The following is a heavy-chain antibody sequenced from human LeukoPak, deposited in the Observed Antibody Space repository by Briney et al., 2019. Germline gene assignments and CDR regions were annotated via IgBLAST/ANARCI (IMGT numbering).Heavy chain of an antibody. D-gene: IGHD2-21*02. CDR1: GDSLSSGLYY. CDR3: ARLCQVTTCAKFEY. V-gene: IGHV4-39*01. Sequence: PSDTLSLTCTVSGDSLSSGLYYWGWIPQPPGKGLPGFVSVYYSGSTFFSASSENRVAMPVARSKNKCSLKLNSVTAPDTAIYYGARLCQVTTCAKFEYWGQGILVT. CDR2: VYYSGST. J-gene: IGHJ4*02.